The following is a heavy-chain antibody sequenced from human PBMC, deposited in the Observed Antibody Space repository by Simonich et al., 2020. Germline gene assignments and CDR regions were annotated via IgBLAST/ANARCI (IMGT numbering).Heavy chain of an antibody. Sequence: QVQLVESGGGVVQPGRSLRLSCAASGVTFSSYAMHWVRQAPGKGLEWVAVISYDGSNKYYADSVKGRFTISRDNSKNTLYLQMNSLRAEDTAVYYCAREGLLLDAFDIWGQGTMVTVSS. CDR2: ISYDGSNK. CDR3: AREGLLLDAFDI. V-gene: IGHV3-30*07. D-gene: IGHD2-15*01. CDR1: GVTFSSYA. J-gene: IGHJ3*02.